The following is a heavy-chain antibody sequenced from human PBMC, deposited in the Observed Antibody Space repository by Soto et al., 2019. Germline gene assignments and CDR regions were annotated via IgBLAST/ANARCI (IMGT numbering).Heavy chain of an antibody. J-gene: IGHJ5*02. CDR3: ARDKGRGFGELDRFDP. CDR1: GGSISSGGYY. V-gene: IGHV4-31*03. D-gene: IGHD3-10*01. CDR2: IYYSGST. Sequence: PSETLSLTCSVSGGSISSGGYYWSWIRQHAGKGLEWIGYIYYSGSTYYNPSLKSRVTISVDTSKNQFSLKLSSVTAADTAVYYCARDKGRGFGELDRFDPWGQGTLVTVSS.